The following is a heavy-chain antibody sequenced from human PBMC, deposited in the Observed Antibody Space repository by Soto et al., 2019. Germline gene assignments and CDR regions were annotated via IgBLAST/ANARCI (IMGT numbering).Heavy chain of an antibody. J-gene: IGHJ6*02. CDR2: IIPIFGAT. CDR1: GGTFSSYG. CDR3: ATPAGRCISTSCFRYGMDV. Sequence: QVQLVQSGAEVKKPGSSVKVSCKASGGTFSSYGISWVRQAPGQGLEWMGGIIPIFGATNYAKNFPGRVKITADDSTSTAYMELSSLRSEDTAVYYCATPAGRCISTSCFRYGMDVWGQGTTVTVSS. D-gene: IGHD2-2*01. V-gene: IGHV1-69*12.